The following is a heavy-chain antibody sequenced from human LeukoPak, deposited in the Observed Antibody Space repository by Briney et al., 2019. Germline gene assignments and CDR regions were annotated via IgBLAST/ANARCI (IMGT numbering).Heavy chain of an antibody. CDR3: ARDSKAAAGKYYYYYGMDV. J-gene: IGHJ6*02. V-gene: IGHV4-59*01. D-gene: IGHD6-13*01. CDR2: IYYSGST. CDR1: GGSISSYY. Sequence: SETLSLTCTVSGGSISSYYWSWIRQPPGKGLEWIGYIYYSGSTNYNPSLKSRVTISVDTSKNQFSLKLSSVTAADTAVYCCARDSKAAAGKYYYYYGMDVWGQGTTVTVSS.